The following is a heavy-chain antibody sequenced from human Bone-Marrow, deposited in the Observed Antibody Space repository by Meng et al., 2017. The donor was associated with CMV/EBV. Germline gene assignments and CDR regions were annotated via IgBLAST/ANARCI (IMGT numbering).Heavy chain of an antibody. D-gene: IGHD3-22*01. Sequence: SETLSLTCAVYGGSFSGYYWSWIRQPPGKGLEWIGEINHSGSTNYNPSLKSRVTISVDTSKNQFSLKLSSVTAADTAVYYCAFNYDSTETTDYWGQGTLVTVSS. CDR3: AFNYDSTETTDY. V-gene: IGHV4-34*01. J-gene: IGHJ4*02. CDR1: GGSFSGYY. CDR2: INHSGST.